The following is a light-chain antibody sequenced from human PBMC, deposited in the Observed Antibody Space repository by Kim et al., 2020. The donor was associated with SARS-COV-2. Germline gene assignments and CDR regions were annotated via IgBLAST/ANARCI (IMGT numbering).Light chain of an antibody. J-gene: IGKJ1*01. Sequence: DVQMTQSPSSLSASVGDRVTITCRASQSVINYLNWYQQKPGKAPKLLIYAASSLQSGVPSKFSGSGSGTDFTLTISSLQPEDFATYYCQQSYNSPWTFGQGTKVDIK. CDR1: QSVINY. CDR2: AAS. V-gene: IGKV1-39*01. CDR3: QQSYNSPWT.